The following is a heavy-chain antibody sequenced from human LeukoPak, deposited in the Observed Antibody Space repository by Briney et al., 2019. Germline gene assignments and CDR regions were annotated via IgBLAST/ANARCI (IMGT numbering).Heavy chain of an antibody. CDR1: GYTFTDYY. D-gene: IGHD5-12*01. CDR3: ARGLVGSAYDFDY. J-gene: IGHJ4*02. V-gene: IGHV1-2*02. Sequence: ASVKVSCKSSGYTFTDYYIHRVRQAPGQGLEWMGWISPSSGGTNYAQNFQGRVTLTRDTSIRTVYMELSSLRSDDTAVYYCARGLVGSAYDFDYWGQGTLVPVSS. CDR2: ISPSSGGT.